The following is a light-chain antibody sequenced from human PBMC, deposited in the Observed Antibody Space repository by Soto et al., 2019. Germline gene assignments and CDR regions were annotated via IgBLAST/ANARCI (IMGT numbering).Light chain of an antibody. CDR1: QAIRNY. J-gene: IGKJ1*01. Sequence: DIQMTQSPSSLSASVGDRVTITCRASQAIRNYLAWYQQEPGKVPKLLIYAASTLQLGVPSRFSGSASGTDFTLTISSLQPEDVATYYCQQYFSAPDTFGQGTNVDIK. CDR3: QQYFSAPDT. CDR2: AAS. V-gene: IGKV1-27*01.